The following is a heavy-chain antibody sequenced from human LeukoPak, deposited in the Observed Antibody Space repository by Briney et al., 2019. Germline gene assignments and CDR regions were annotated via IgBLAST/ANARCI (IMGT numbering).Heavy chain of an antibody. CDR1: GFTFSGYS. Sequence: GGSLRLSCEASGFTFSGYSMNWVRQALGKGLEWVSYISESSSHTYNADSVKGRFTISRDNAKNSLYLQMNSLRVEDTGIYYCARDRAVKARIGGMDVWGQGTTVIVSS. CDR2: ISESSSHT. CDR3: ARDRAVKARIGGMDV. V-gene: IGHV3-21*06. D-gene: IGHD5-24*01. J-gene: IGHJ6*02.